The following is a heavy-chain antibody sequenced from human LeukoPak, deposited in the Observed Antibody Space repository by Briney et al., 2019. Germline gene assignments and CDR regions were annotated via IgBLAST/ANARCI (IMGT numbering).Heavy chain of an antibody. J-gene: IGHJ4*02. CDR1: GGSISSYY. CDR3: ARGKQYITIFGVVITQGDLDY. V-gene: IGHV4-59*12. D-gene: IGHD3-3*01. Sequence: SETLSLTCTVSGGSISSYYWSWIRQPPGKGLEWIGYIYYSGSTNYNPSLKSRVTISVDTSKNQFSLKLSSVTAADTAVYYCARGKQYITIFGVVITQGDLDYWGQGTLVTVS. CDR2: IYYSGST.